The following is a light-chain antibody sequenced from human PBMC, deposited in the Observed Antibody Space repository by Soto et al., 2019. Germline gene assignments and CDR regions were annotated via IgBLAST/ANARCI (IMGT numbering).Light chain of an antibody. J-gene: IGKJ4*01. V-gene: IGKV3-20*01. CDR2: GAS. Sequence: EIVLTQSPGTLALSPGERATLSCRASQSVSRNYLAWYQQKSGQAPMLLIYGASSRSTCIPDRFSGSGSGTDFTLTISRLEPEDFAVYYCQQYVTSPLTVGGGTKVEIK. CDR3: QQYVTSPLT. CDR1: QSVSRNY.